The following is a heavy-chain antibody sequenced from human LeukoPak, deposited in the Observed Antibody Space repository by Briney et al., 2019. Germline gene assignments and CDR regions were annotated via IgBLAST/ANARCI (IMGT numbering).Heavy chain of an antibody. CDR1: GFTFSSYA. Sequence: GRSLRLSCAASGFTFSSYAMSWVRQAPGKGLEWVSAVSGSGGSTYYADSVKGRFTISRDNSKNTLYLQMNSLRAEDTAVYYCAKVRHYDSSGYFDYWGQGTLVTVSS. V-gene: IGHV3-23*01. D-gene: IGHD3-22*01. CDR2: VSGSGGST. J-gene: IGHJ4*02. CDR3: AKVRHYDSSGYFDY.